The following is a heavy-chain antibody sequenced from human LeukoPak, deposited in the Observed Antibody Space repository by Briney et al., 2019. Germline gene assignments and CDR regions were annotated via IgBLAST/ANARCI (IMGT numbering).Heavy chain of an antibody. Sequence: GASVKVSCKASGYTFTSYGISWVRQAPGQGLEWMGWISAYNGNTNYAQKLQGRVTMTTDTSTSTAYMELRSLRSDGTAVYYCARDWTIANMVRELDYRGQGTLVTVSS. D-gene: IGHD3-10*01. V-gene: IGHV1-18*04. CDR1: GYTFTSYG. CDR3: ARDWTIANMVRELDY. CDR2: ISAYNGNT. J-gene: IGHJ4*02.